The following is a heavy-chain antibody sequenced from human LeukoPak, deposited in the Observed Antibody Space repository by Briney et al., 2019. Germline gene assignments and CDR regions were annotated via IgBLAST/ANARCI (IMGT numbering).Heavy chain of an antibody. CDR1: GFTFTNFA. CDR2: ISGSGGST. J-gene: IGHJ3*02. V-gene: IGHV3-23*01. CDR3: AKDCGYAFDI. Sequence: GGSLRLSCVTSGFTFTNFAMSWVRQAPGKGLEWVSAISGSGGSTYYADSVKGRFTISRDNSKNTLYLQMNSLRAEDTAVYYCAKDCGYAFDIWGQGTMVTVSS.